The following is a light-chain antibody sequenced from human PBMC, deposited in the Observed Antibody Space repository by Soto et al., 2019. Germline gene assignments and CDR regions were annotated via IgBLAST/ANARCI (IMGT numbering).Light chain of an antibody. CDR1: QSVSSS. V-gene: IGKV3-11*01. J-gene: IGKJ2*01. CDR3: QHRTNRPSYT. Sequence: EIVLTQSPATLPLSPGERATLSCRASQSVSSSLVWYEQKLGQAPRLLIYDASKRATGIPARFSGSGSGTDSTLTISSLEPEDFAVYSCQHRTNRPSYTFGQGTKLAIK. CDR2: DAS.